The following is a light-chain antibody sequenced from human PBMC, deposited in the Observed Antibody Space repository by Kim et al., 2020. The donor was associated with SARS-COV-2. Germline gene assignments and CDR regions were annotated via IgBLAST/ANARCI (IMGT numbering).Light chain of an antibody. J-gene: IGKJ1*01. CDR3: QHLGT. CDR2: HAS. CDR1: QSISGW. V-gene: IGKV1-5*01. Sequence: LQVTQSPSTLSASVGDRVTITCRASQSISGWLAWYQQKPGKAPKLLIYHASTLQGGVPSRFSGSGSGTEFTLTINNLQPDDFATYYCQHLGTFGRGTKVDIK.